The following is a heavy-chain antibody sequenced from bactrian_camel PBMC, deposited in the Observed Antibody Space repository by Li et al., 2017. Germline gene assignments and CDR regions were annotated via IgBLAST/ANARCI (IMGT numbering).Heavy chain of an antibody. CDR1: TSSYETYD. V-gene: IGHV3S32*01. CDR2: IATGSGST. Sequence: VQLVESGGGSVQAGGSLRLSCQASTSSYETYDMAWFRQTPEHEREGVARIATGSGSTYYADSVKGRFTISKDNAKNTMYLQMNSLKSEDTALYYCATERVAAGHMYEYNYWGQGTQVTVS. CDR3: ATERVAAGHMYEYNY. J-gene: IGHJ4*01. D-gene: IGHD6*01.